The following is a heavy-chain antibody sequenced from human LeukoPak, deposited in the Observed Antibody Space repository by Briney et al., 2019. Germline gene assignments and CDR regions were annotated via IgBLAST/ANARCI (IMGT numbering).Heavy chain of an antibody. Sequence: GGSLRLSCAASGFTFSTYAMSWVRQAPGKGLEWVSTISDSGANTYYADSVRGRFTISRDNSKNTLYLQKNSLRANDTAIYYCAKSMTLQWRGFFDLWGRGTHVTVSS. V-gene: IGHV3-23*01. D-gene: IGHD6-19*01. CDR2: ISDSGANT. CDR3: AKSMTLQWRGFFDL. CDR1: GFTFSTYA. J-gene: IGHJ2*01.